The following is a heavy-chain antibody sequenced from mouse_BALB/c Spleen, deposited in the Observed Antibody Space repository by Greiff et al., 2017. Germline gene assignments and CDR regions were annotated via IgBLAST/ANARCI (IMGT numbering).Heavy chain of an antibody. CDR3: AITTVVARGYYAMDY. D-gene: IGHD1-1*01. CDR2: IDPANGDT. J-gene: IGHJ4*01. Sequence: EVKLQESGAELVKPGASVKLSCTASGFNIKDTYMHWVKQRPEQGLEWIGRIDPANGDTKYDPKFQGKATITADTSSNTAYLQLSSLTSEDTAVYYCAITTVVARGYYAMDYWGQGTSGTGSS. CDR1: GFNIKDTY. V-gene: IGHV14-3*02.